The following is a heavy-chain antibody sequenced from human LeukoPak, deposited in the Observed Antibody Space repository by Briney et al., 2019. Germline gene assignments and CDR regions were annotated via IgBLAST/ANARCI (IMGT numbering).Heavy chain of an antibody. Sequence: ASVKVSCKASGYTFTSYDINWVRQATGQGLEWMGWMNPNSGNTGYAQKFQGRVTMTRNTSISTAYMELSSLRSEDTAVYYCARGRSFSYPRDMARYYFDYWGQGTLVTVSS. J-gene: IGHJ4*02. CDR3: ARGRSFSYPRDMARYYFDY. CDR1: GYTFTSYD. V-gene: IGHV1-8*01. D-gene: IGHD3-10*01. CDR2: MNPNSGNT.